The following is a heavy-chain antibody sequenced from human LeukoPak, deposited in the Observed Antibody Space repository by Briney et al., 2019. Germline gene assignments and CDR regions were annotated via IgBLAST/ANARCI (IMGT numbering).Heavy chain of an antibody. CDR2: IYYSGST. CDR1: GGSINSYY. CDR3: ARAYYDILTDYYTHFDY. Sequence: SETLSLTCTVSGGSINSYYWSWTRQPPGKGLEWIGYIYYSGSTNYNPSLKSRVTISVDTSKNQFSLKLSSVTAADTAVYYCARAYYDILTDYYTHFDYWGQGTLVTVSS. D-gene: IGHD3-9*01. J-gene: IGHJ4*02. V-gene: IGHV4-59*01.